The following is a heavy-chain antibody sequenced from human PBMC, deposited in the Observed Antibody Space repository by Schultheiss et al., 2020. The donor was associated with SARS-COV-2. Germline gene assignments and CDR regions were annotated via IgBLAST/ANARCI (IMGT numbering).Heavy chain of an antibody. CDR1: GFTFSSYG. CDR3: ARPTGGDSSGYYYVGDYYGMDV. V-gene: IGHV3-33*01. Sequence: GGSLRLSCAASGFTFSSYGMHWVRQAPGKGLEWVAVIWYDGSNKYYADSVKGRFTMSRDNSKNTLYLQMNSLRAEDTAVYYCARPTGGDSSGYYYVGDYYGMDVWGQGTTVTVSS. D-gene: IGHD3-22*01. J-gene: IGHJ6*02. CDR2: IWYDGSNK.